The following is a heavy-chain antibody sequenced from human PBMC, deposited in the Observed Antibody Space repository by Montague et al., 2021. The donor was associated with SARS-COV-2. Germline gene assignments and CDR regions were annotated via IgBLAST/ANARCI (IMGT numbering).Heavy chain of an antibody. CDR3: AHRRALWDAFDI. CDR2: IYWDDDK. V-gene: IGHV2-5*02. Sequence: PALVKPTQTLTLTCTFSGFSLSTSGVGVGWTRQPPGKALEWLALIYWDDDKRYSPSLKSRLTITKDTSKNRVVLTMTNMDPVDTATYYCAHRRALWDAFDIWGQGTMVTVSS. J-gene: IGHJ3*02. D-gene: IGHD3-16*01. CDR1: GFSLSTSGVG.